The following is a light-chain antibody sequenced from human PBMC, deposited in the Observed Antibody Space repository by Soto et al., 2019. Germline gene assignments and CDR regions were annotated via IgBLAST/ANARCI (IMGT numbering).Light chain of an antibody. CDR3: GSGTGGSFV. V-gene: IGLV2-14*01. CDR1: SSDVGAYNY. Sequence: QSVLTHPASVSRSPGPSITISCTGTSSDVGAYNYVSWYQQHPGKAPKLMIYEVSNRPSGVSNRFSGSKSGNTASLTVSGLQAEDEADYSCGSGTGGSFVFGTGTKVTVL. J-gene: IGLJ1*01. CDR2: EVS.